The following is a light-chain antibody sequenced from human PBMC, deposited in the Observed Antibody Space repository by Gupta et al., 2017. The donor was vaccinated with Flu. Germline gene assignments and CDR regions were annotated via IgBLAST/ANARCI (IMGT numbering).Light chain of an antibody. CDR3: QQRSNWPPKIT. V-gene: IGKV3-11*01. J-gene: IGKJ3*01. CDR2: DAS. Sequence: TLSLSPGERATLSCRASQSVSSYIAWYQQKPGQAPRLLIYDASNRATGIPARFSGSGSGTDFTLTISSLEPEDFAVYYCQQRSNWPPKITFGPGTKVDIK. CDR1: QSVSSY.